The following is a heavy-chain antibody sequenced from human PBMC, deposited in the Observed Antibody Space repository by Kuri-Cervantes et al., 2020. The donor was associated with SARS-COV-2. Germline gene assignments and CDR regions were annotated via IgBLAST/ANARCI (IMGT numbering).Heavy chain of an antibody. D-gene: IGHD6-13*01. CDR1: GGTFSSYA. V-gene: IGHV1-69*13. CDR3: AREQPDATFFDY. Sequence: SVKVSCKASGGTFSSYAISGVRQAPGQGLEWMGRIIPIFGTANYAQKFQGRVTITADESTSTAYMELSSLRSEDTAVYSCAREQPDATFFDYWGQGTLVTVSS. J-gene: IGHJ4*02. CDR2: IIPIFGTA.